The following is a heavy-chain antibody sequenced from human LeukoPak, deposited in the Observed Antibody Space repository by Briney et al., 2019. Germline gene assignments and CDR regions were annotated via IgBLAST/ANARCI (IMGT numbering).Heavy chain of an antibody. CDR2: IREDGGHT. CDR3: ARWRLYTGSGTGTSRYSFDL. D-gene: IGHD3-16*02. V-gene: IGHV3-7*01. J-gene: IGHJ4*02. CDR1: GFTFTNHW. Sequence: GGSLRLSCVTSGFTFTNHWMSWVRQAPGKGLEWVANIREDGGHTNYVDSVKGRFTISRDNAKNSLFLQMDGLRVDDTAVYFCARWRLYTGSGTGTSRYSFDLWGQGTLITVSS.